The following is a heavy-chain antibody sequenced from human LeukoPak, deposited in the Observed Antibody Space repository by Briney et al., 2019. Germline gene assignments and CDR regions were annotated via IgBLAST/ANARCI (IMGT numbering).Heavy chain of an antibody. Sequence: PGGSLRLSCAASGFTFSSYSMNWVRQATGKGLEWVSYISGSSSTIYYADSVKGRFTISRDNAKNSLYLQMNSLRAEDTAVYYCARQSGDFWSGLPGYWGQGTLVTVSS. J-gene: IGHJ4*02. CDR1: GFTFSSYS. CDR3: ARQSGDFWSGLPGY. CDR2: ISGSSSTI. V-gene: IGHV3-48*04. D-gene: IGHD3-3*01.